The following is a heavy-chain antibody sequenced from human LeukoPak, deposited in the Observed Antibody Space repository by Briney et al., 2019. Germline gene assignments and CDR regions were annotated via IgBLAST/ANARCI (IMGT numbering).Heavy chain of an antibody. CDR3: ARGKNRHTDYGPYGMDV. Sequence: GGSLRLSCAASGFTFSSYDMHWVRQATGKGLXXXXXXXXAGDTYYPGSVKGRFTISRENAKNSLYLQMNSLRAGDTAVYYCARGKNRHTDYGPYGMDVWGQGTTVTVSS. CDR2: XXXAGDT. V-gene: IGHV3-13*01. D-gene: IGHD4-17*01. CDR1: GFTFSSYD. J-gene: IGHJ6*02.